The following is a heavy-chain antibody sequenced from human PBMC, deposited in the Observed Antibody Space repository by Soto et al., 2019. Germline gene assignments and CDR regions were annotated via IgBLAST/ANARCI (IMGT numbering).Heavy chain of an antibody. CDR3: ARDVSPGSSGLYFEAFDI. CDR2: IRKDGSRR. Sequence: EVQLVESGGGLVQPGGSLTLSCAASEFAFSSYCMTWFRQSPGKGLEWVANIRKDGSRRSYLDSVRGRFTISRDNSKNSLYLQMYSLRAEDTALYFCARDVSPGSSGLYFEAFDIWGQGTMVPVSS. D-gene: IGHD6-25*01. V-gene: IGHV3-7*05. CDR1: EFAFSSYC. J-gene: IGHJ3*02.